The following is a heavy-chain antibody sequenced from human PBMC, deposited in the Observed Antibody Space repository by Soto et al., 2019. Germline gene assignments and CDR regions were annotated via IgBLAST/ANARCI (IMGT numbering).Heavy chain of an antibody. J-gene: IGHJ6*02. Sequence: PGGSLRLSCAASGFTFSSYAMHWVRQAPGKGLEWVAVISYDGSNKYYADPVKGRFTISRDNSKNTLYLQMNSLRAEDTAVYYCARDALAYGMDVWGQGTTVTVS. D-gene: IGHD1-1*01. CDR1: GFTFSSYA. V-gene: IGHV3-30-3*01. CDR3: ARDALAYGMDV. CDR2: ISYDGSNK.